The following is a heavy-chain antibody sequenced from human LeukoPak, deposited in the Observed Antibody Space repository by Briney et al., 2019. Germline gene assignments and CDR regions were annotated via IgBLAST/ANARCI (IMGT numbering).Heavy chain of an antibody. CDR1: AASISSAGYY. D-gene: IGHD3-10*01. J-gene: IGHJ6*02. CDR3: ARDAEYYYGSGSYSTGIDV. Sequence: SETLSLTRTVSAASISSAGYYWSWIRQHPGKGLEWIGNMYYIGSTYYNPSIRSRATLPPDTSKHQFFLRLRSVPAADTDVYDCARDAEYYYGSGSYSTGIDVWGQGTTVSVSS. V-gene: IGHV4-31*03. CDR2: MYYIGST.